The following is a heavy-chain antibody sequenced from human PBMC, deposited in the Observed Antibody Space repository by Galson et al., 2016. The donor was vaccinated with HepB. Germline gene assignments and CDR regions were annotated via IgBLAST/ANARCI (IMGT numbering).Heavy chain of an antibody. V-gene: IGHV1-69*13. Sequence: SVKVSCKASGGTFESYVISWVRQAAGQGLEWMGGFLPILDTSHYAQRFEGRLTITADESTSTAYMELSSLTSEDTALYYCAAKTEEDIGSWFSPFDSWGLGSLVTVSS. J-gene: IGHJ5*01. D-gene: IGHD6-13*01. CDR3: AAKTEEDIGSWFSPFDS. CDR2: FLPILDTS. CDR1: GGTFESYV.